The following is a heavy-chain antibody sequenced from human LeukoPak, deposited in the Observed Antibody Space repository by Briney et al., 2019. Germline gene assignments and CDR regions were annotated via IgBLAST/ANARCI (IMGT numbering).Heavy chain of an antibody. CDR2: INPHSGGT. CDR1: GYTFTYYY. Sequence: ASVTDSCKASGYTFTYYYIHWVRQAPGQGLEWMGWINPHSGGTNYAQNFQYRVTMTRDTSISTAYMDLSRLRSDDTAVYYCARGSWFGDLLYAQPAYYFDYWGQGTLVTVSS. J-gene: IGHJ4*02. CDR3: ARGSWFGDLLYAQPAYYFDY. D-gene: IGHD3-10*01. V-gene: IGHV1-2*02.